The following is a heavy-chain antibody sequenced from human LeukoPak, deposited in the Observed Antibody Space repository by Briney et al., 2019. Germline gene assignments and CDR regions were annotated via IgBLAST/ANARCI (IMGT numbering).Heavy chain of an antibody. Sequence: GGSLRLSCVVSGFNFDDFAMHWVRQVPGKGLEWVSLITWNGGTTYYGDSAQGRFTVSRDNSKNSLFLQVDSLRPEDSAFYYCARASLAFGGDSDYWGQGTLVIVSS. D-gene: IGHD2-21*02. CDR1: GFNFDDFA. CDR3: ARASLAFGGDSDY. V-gene: IGHV3-43D*03. J-gene: IGHJ4*02. CDR2: ITWNGGTT.